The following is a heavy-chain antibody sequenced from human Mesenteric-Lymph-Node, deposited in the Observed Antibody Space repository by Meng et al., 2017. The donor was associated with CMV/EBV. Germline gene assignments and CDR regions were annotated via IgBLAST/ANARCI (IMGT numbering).Heavy chain of an antibody. CDR2: IWKDGNTI. CDR3: ARGKQQLARGFDY. D-gene: IGHD6-13*01. Sequence: GESLKISCVASGFTFSDHWMGWVRQAPGKGLEWVADIWKDGNTIWYFDSVKGRFTISRDNAKNSLYLQMNSLRAEDTAVYYCARGKQQLARGFDYWGQGTLVTVSS. V-gene: IGHV3-7*04. CDR1: GFTFSDHW. J-gene: IGHJ4*02.